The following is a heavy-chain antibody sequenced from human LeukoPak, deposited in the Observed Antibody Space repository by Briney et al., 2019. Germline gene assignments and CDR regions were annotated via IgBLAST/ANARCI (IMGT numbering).Heavy chain of an antibody. D-gene: IGHD4-17*01. Sequence: SETLSLTCTVSGGSISSYYWSWIRQPAGKGLEWIGRIYTSGSTNYNSSLKSRVTMSVDTSKNQFSLKLSSVTAADTAVYYCARRYGDYSGNWFDPWGQGTLVTVSS. J-gene: IGHJ5*02. V-gene: IGHV4-4*07. CDR3: ARRYGDYSGNWFDP. CDR1: GGSISSYY. CDR2: IYTSGST.